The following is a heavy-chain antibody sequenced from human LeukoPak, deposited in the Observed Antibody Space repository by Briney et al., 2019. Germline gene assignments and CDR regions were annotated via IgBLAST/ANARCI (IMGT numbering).Heavy chain of an antibody. D-gene: IGHD2-21*02. V-gene: IGHV3-21*01. CDR2: ISSSSSYI. J-gene: IGHJ6*02. Sequence: GSLRLSCAASGFTFSSYAMSWVRQAPGKGLEWVSSISSSSSYIYYADSVKGRFTISRDNAKNSLYLQMNSLRAEDTAVYYCARDGLPAAISAYCGGDCYSGFGYYGMDVWGQGTTVTVSS. CDR1: GFTFSSYA. CDR3: ARDGLPAAISAYCGGDCYSGFGYYGMDV.